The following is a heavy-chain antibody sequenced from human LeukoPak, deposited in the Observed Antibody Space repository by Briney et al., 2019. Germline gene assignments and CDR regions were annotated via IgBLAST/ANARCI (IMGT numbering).Heavy chain of an antibody. CDR1: GYSSTSYG. V-gene: IGHV1-8*03. D-gene: IGHD4-17*01. Sequence: AASVKVSCKASGYSSTSYGINWVRQATGQGLEWMGWMNPNSGNIGYAQNFQGRVTITRNTSISTAYMELGSLRSEDTAVYYCAREGRGPTTVDYWGQGTLVTVSS. CDR2: MNPNSGNI. CDR3: AREGRGPTTVDY. J-gene: IGHJ4*02.